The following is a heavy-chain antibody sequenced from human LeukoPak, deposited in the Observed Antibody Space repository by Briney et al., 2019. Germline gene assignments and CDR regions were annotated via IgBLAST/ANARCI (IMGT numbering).Heavy chain of an antibody. CDR1: GYTFTSYD. Sequence: GASVKVSCKASGYTFTSYDINWVRQATGQGLEWMGWMNPNSGNTGYAQKFQGRVTMTRNTSISTAYMELSSLRSEDTAVYYCATLRGFGPLPSSDYYYYGMDVWGQGTTVTVSS. D-gene: IGHD3-10*01. J-gene: IGHJ6*02. V-gene: IGHV1-8*01. CDR3: ATLRGFGPLPSSDYYYYGMDV. CDR2: MNPNSGNT.